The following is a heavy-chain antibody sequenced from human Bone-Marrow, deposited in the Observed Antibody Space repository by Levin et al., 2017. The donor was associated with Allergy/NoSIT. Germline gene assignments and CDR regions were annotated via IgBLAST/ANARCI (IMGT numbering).Heavy chain of an antibody. Sequence: GGSLRLSCKASGYNFTRYWIGWVRQMPGKGLEWMGIIYPGDSDTRYSPPFQGQVTISADKSTNTAYLQWSSLKASDNAIFYCARHEADSRGDTGGDYWGQGTLVTVSS. CDR1: GYNFTRYW. V-gene: IGHV5-51*01. CDR3: ARHEADSRGDTGGDY. CDR2: IYPGDSDT. D-gene: IGHD3-16*01. J-gene: IGHJ4*02.